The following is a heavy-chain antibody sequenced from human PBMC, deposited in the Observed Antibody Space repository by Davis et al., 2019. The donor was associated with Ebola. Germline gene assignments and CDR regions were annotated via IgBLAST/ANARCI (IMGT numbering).Heavy chain of an antibody. Sequence: AASVKVSCKASGYTFTSYAMHWVRQAPGQRLEWMGWISAYNGNTNYAQKLQGRVTMTTDTSTSTAYMELRSLRSDDTAVYYCARDTWFGELQDLYYYYYGMDVWGQGTTVTVSS. D-gene: IGHD3-10*01. J-gene: IGHJ6*02. CDR3: ARDTWFGELQDLYYYYYGMDV. V-gene: IGHV1-18*01. CDR2: ISAYNGNT. CDR1: GYTFTSYA.